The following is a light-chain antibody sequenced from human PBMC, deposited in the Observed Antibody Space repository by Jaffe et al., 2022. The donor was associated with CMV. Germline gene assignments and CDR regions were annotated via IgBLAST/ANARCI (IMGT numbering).Light chain of an antibody. V-gene: IGKV3-20*01. CDR2: GAS. CDR1: QTFSSSY. J-gene: IGKJ2*01. CDR3: QLYGSSPPYT. Sequence: EIVLTQSPGTLSLSPGERATLSCRASQTFSSSYVAWYQQKPGQAPRLLISGASDRATGIPDRFTGSGSGTDFTLTINRVEPEDFAVYYCQLYGSSPPYTFGQGTKLEIK.